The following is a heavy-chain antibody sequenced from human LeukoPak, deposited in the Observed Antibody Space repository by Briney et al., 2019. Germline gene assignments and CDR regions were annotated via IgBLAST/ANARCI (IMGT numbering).Heavy chain of an antibody. CDR3: ARVPLGAFDI. V-gene: IGHV3-7*01. CDR2: IKQDGSEK. CDR1: GFTFINYW. Sequence: GGSLRLSCAASGFTFINYWMSWVRQAPGKGLEWVANIKQDGSEKYYVDSVKGRFTTSRDNANNSLSLQMNSLRAEDTAVYYCARVPLGAFDIWGQGTMVTVSS. J-gene: IGHJ3*02.